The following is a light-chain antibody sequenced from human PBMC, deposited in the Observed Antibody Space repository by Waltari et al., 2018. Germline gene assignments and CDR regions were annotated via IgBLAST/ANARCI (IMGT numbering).Light chain of an antibody. Sequence: QFAPTQPSSLFGAPWPSVNNSCPGNSREVGGYKHFSLYQQHPGKAPKLMIYDVSNRPSGVSNRFSGSKSGNTASLTISGLQAEDEADYYCSSYIGSSTLELFGGGTSLTVL. V-gene: IGLV2-14*03. J-gene: IGLJ2*01. CDR1: SREVGGYKH. CDR2: DVS. CDR3: SSYIGSSTLEL.